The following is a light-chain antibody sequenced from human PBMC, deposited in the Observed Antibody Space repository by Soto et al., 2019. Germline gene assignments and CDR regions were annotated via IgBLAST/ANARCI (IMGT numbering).Light chain of an antibody. CDR1: ETVSTN. CDR3: QQYNSWPQT. J-gene: IGKJ1*01. CDR2: DVS. Sequence: EILLTQSPGALAVSPGEVATLSCRASETVSTNLAWYQQRPGQAPRLLIYDVSTGATGIPARFSGRRSGTEFTLTISSLQSEDFAVYYCQQYNSWPQTFGQGTKVDIK. V-gene: IGKV3-15*01.